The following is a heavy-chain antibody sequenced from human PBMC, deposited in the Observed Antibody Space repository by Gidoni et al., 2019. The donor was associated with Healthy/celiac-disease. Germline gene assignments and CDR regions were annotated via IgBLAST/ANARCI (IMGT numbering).Heavy chain of an antibody. V-gene: IGHV3-23*01. CDR2: ISGSGGST. J-gene: IGHJ4*02. Sequence: EVQLLESGGGLVPPGGSLSLSCAASGFTFSSYAMSWVRQAPGKGLEWVSAISGSGGSTYYADSVKGRFTISRDNSKNTLYLQMNSLRAEDTAVYYCARFPGLYYYGSGADYWGQGTLVTVSS. D-gene: IGHD3-10*01. CDR1: GFTFSSYA. CDR3: ARFPGLYYYGSGADY.